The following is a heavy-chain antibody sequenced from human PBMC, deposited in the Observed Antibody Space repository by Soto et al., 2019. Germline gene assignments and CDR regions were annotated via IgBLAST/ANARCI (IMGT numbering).Heavy chain of an antibody. CDR1: GGSFSSYY. V-gene: IGHV4-59*12. CDR3: ARDARGGSSWYNWFDP. CDR2: IYYSGST. J-gene: IGHJ5*02. D-gene: IGHD6-13*01. Sequence: SETLSLTCTVSGGSFSSYYWSWIRQPPGKGLEWIGYIYYSGSTNYNPSLKSRVTMSVDTSKNQFSLKLSSVTAADTAVYYCARDARGGSSWYNWFDPWGQGTLVTVSS.